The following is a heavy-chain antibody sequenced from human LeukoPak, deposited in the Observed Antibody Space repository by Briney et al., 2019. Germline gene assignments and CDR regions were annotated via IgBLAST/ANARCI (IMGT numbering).Heavy chain of an antibody. CDR1: GDSVSSNGAS. CDR2: TYYRSQQWHS. V-gene: IGHV6-1*01. J-gene: IGHJ4*02. D-gene: IGHD3-3*01. CDR3: GRETDFGVVTD. Sequence: SQTLSLTCAISGDSVSSNGASWNWIRQSPSRGLEWLGRTYYRSQQWHSDYAPSVKGRITLNPDTSKNQFSLQLNSVTPEDTAVYYCGRETDFGVVTDWGQGTLVTVSS.